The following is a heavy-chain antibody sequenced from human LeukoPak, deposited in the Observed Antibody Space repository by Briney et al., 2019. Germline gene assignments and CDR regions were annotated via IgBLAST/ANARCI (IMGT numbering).Heavy chain of an antibody. Sequence: SVKVSCKASGGTFSSYAISWVRQAPGQGLERMGGIIPIFGTANYAQKFQGRVTITADESTSTAYMELSSLRSEDTAVYYCARRSAYCGGDCYHFDYWGQGTLVTVSS. J-gene: IGHJ4*02. V-gene: IGHV1-69*13. CDR3: ARRSAYCGGDCYHFDY. CDR2: IIPIFGTA. D-gene: IGHD2-21*02. CDR1: GGTFSSYA.